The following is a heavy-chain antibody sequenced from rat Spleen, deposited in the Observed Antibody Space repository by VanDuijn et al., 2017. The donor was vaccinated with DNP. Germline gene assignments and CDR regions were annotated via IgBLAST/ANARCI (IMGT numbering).Heavy chain of an antibody. CDR2: ITSSGGDT. V-gene: IGHV5-25*01. CDR3: ARENYHAMEA. D-gene: IGHD1-3*01. CDR1: GFTFSDQY. J-gene: IGHJ4*01. Sequence: EVQLVESGGGLVQPGGSLKLSCAASGFTFSDQYMAWVRQAPTEGLEWVAYITSSGGDTYYADSVRGRFTISRDNAKNTLYLQMNSLRSEDTATYYCARENYHAMEACGQGTSVTVSS.